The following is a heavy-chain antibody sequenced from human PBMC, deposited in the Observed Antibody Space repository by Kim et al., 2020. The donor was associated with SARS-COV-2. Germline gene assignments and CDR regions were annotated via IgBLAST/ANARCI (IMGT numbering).Heavy chain of an antibody. CDR3: AKDLYIMVRGCGDY. Sequence: GGSLRLSCAASGFTFSSYAMSWVRQAPGKGLEWVSAISGSGGSTYYADSVKGRFTISRDNSKNTLYLQMNSLRAEDTAVYYCAKDLYIMVRGCGDYWGQGTLVTVSS. CDR2: ISGSGGST. D-gene: IGHD3-10*01. CDR1: GFTFSSYA. J-gene: IGHJ4*02. V-gene: IGHV3-23*01.